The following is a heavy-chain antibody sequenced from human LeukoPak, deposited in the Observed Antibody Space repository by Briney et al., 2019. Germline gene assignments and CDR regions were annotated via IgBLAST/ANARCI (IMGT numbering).Heavy chain of an antibody. CDR3: GRETIAATGTSVFFDY. D-gene: IGHD6-13*01. V-gene: IGHV4-4*02. CDR2: IYHSGST. CDR1: GGSISSSNW. J-gene: IGHJ4*02. Sequence: LETLSLTCAVSGGSISSSNWWSWVRQPPGKGLEWIGEIYHSGSTNYNPSLKSRVTISVDKSKNQFSLKLTSMTAADTAVYYCGRETIAATGTSVFFDYWGQGTLVTVSS.